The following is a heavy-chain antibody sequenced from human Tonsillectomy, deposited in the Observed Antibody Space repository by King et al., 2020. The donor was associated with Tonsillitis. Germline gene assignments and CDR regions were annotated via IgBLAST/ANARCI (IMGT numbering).Heavy chain of an antibody. Sequence: VQLQQWGAGLLKPSETLSLTCAVYGGSFSGYYWSWIRQPPGKGLEWIGEINHSGSTNYNPSLKSRVTISVDTSKKQFSLKLSSVTAADTAMYYCARKLVWFGTDAFDIWGQGTMVTVSS. CDR2: INHSGST. CDR1: GGSFSGYY. D-gene: IGHD3-10*01. V-gene: IGHV4-34*01. J-gene: IGHJ3*02. CDR3: ARKLVWFGTDAFDI.